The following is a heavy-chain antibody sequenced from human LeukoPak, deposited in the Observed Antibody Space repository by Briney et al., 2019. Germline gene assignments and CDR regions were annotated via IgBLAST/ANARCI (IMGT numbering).Heavy chain of an antibody. J-gene: IGHJ4*02. D-gene: IGHD6-13*01. CDR2: ISAYNGNT. V-gene: IGHV1-18*01. CDR3: ARDRGSSSWYGGDFDY. Sequence: ASVKVSCKPSGYTFTSYGISWVRQAPGQGLEWMGWISAYNGNTNYAQKLQGRVTMTTNTSTSTAYMELRSLRSDDTAVYYCARDRGSSSWYGGDFDYWGQGTLVTVSS. CDR1: GYTFTSYG.